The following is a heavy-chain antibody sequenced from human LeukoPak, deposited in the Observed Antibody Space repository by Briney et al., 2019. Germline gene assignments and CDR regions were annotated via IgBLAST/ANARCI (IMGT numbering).Heavy chain of an antibody. CDR1: GFTFDDYA. D-gene: IGHD2-2*01. J-gene: IGHJ3*02. Sequence: GGSLRLSCAASGFTFDDYAMHWVRQAPGKGLEWVSGISWNSGSIGYADSVKGRFTISRDNAKNSLYLQMNSLRAEDTALYYCAKRDYCSSTSCSLGASDIWGQGTMVTVSS. V-gene: IGHV3-9*01. CDR3: AKRDYCSSTSCSLGASDI. CDR2: ISWNSGSI.